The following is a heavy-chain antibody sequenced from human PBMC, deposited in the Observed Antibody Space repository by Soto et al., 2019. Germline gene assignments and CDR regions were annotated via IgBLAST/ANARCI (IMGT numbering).Heavy chain of an antibody. J-gene: IGHJ5*02. Sequence: QITLKESGPTLVKPTQTLTLTCTFSGFSLSTSGVGVGWIRQPPGKALEWLALIYWDDDKRYSPSLKSRLTITKDTSKNQVVLTMTNMDPVDTATYYCPHRLPYYYGSGSYSKYNWFDPWGQGTLVTVSS. CDR1: GFSLSTSGVG. CDR3: PHRLPYYYGSGSYSKYNWFDP. CDR2: IYWDDDK. D-gene: IGHD3-10*01. V-gene: IGHV2-5*02.